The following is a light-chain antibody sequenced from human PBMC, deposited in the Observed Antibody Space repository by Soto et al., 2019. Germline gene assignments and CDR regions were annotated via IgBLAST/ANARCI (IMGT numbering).Light chain of an antibody. CDR3: IKCESSRSTVV. J-gene: IGLJ2*01. Sequence: QSVLTQPPSVSAAPRQKVTISCSGSSSNIGNNYVSWYQQLPGTAPKLLINDNNKRPSEIPDRFSGAKSGTAATRGITGLQTWNEADYYYIKCESSRSTVVFGGGTK. V-gene: IGLV1-51*01. CDR2: DNN. CDR1: SSNIGNNY.